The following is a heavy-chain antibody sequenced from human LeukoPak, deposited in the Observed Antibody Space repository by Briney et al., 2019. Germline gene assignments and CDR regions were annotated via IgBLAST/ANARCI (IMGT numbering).Heavy chain of an antibody. CDR2: IYNSGSA. J-gene: IGHJ4*02. Sequence: SETLSLTCTVSGDSINSGSYHWSWIRQPAGKGLEWIGRIYNSGSANYNPSLKSRVTISVDTSKNQFSLRLSSVTAADTAVYYCARAIDYGDSYFDYWGQGTLVTVSS. CDR1: GDSINSGSYH. V-gene: IGHV4-61*02. CDR3: ARAIDYGDSYFDY. D-gene: IGHD4-17*01.